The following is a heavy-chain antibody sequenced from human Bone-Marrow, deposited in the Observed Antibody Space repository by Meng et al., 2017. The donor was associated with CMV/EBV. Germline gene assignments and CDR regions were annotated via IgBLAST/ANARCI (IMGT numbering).Heavy chain of an antibody. CDR2: INPNSGGT. Sequence: ASVKVSCKASGYTFTGYYMHWVRQAPGQGLEWMGWINPNSGGTNYAQKFQGRVTMTRDTSISTAYMELSRLRSDDTAVYYCARCSSTSCPFDYWGQGTLATVSS. D-gene: IGHD2-2*01. CDR1: GYTFTGYY. J-gene: IGHJ4*02. CDR3: ARCSSTSCPFDY. V-gene: IGHV1-2*02.